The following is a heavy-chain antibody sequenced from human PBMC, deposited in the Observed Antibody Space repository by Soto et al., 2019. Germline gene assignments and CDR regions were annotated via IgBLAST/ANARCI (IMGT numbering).Heavy chain of an antibody. CDR3: ARGSVYDFWSGYYKDYYYYMDV. D-gene: IGHD3-3*01. CDR2: ISSSSSTI. CDR1: GFTFSSYS. J-gene: IGHJ6*03. Sequence: GGSLRLSCAASGFTFSSYSMNWVRQAPGKGLEWVSYISSSSSTIYYADSVKGRFTISRDNAKNSLYLQMNSLRAEDTAVYYCARGSVYDFWSGYYKDYYYYMDVWGKGTTVTVSS. V-gene: IGHV3-48*01.